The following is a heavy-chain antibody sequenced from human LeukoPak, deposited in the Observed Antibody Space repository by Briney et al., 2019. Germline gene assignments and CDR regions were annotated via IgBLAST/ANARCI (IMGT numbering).Heavy chain of an antibody. J-gene: IGHJ4*02. CDR3: ARVRYIAVAVGKLRNDGFDY. V-gene: IGHV1-2*02. D-gene: IGHD6-19*01. CDR2: INPNSGGT. CDR1: GYTFTGYY. Sequence: ASVKVSCKASGYTFTGYYMHWVRQAPGQGLEWMGWINPNSGGTNYAQKFQGRVTMTRDTSISTAYMELSRLRSDDTAVYYCARVRYIAVAVGKLRNDGFDYWGQGTLVTVSS.